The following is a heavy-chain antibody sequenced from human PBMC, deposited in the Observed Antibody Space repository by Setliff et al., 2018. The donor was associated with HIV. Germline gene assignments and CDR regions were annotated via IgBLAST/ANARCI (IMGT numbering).Heavy chain of an antibody. D-gene: IGHD2-2*01. CDR2: IFHTGST. Sequence: SETLSLTCTVSGGSISTYYWSRIRQPPGKGLEWIGEIFHTGSTNYNPSLKSRVTISVDTSKNHFSLNVSSLTAADTALYFCARLMPNWDYFDYWGQGTQVTVSS. V-gene: IGHV4-59*12. J-gene: IGHJ4*02. CDR1: GGSISTYY. CDR3: ARLMPNWDYFDY.